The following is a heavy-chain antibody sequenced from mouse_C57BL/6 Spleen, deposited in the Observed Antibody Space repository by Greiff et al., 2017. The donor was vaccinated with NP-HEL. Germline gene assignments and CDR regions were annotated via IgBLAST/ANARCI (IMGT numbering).Heavy chain of an antibody. CDR3: SYYYGSSYGV. J-gene: IGHJ1*03. Sequence: VKLQESGAELVRPGASVTLSCKASGYTFTDYEMHWVKQTPVHGLEWIGAIDPETGGTAYNQKFKGKAILTADKSSSTAYMELRSLTSEDSAVYYCSYYYGSSYGVWGTGTTVTVSS. V-gene: IGHV1-15*01. CDR1: GYTFTDYE. CDR2: IDPETGGT. D-gene: IGHD1-1*01.